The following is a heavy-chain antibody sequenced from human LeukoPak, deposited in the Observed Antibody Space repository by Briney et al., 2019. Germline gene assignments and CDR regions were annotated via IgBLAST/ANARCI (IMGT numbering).Heavy chain of an antibody. V-gene: IGHV3-23*03. D-gene: IGHD2-2*01. Sequence: GGSLRLSCAASGFTFSSSAMNWVRQAPGKGLEWVSSINNVGSHIYYADSVKGRFTISRDNSKNTLYLQMNSLRAEDTAVYYCAKDPRDCSSTSCYARGWFDPWGQGTLVTVSS. CDR1: GFTFSSSA. CDR3: AKDPRDCSSTSCYARGWFDP. J-gene: IGHJ5*02. CDR2: INNVGSHI.